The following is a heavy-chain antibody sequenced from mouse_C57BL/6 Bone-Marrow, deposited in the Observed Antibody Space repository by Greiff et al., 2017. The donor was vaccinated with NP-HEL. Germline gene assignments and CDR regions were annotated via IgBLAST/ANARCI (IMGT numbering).Heavy chain of an antibody. CDR1: GYSFTDYN. D-gene: IGHD1-1*01. V-gene: IGHV1-39*01. Sequence: VQLQQSGPELVKPGASVKISCKASGYSFTDYNMNWVKQSTGKSLEWIGVINPNYGTTSYNQKFKGKATLTVDQSSSTAYMQLNSLTSEDSAVYYCATGSSYVYWYFEVWGTGTTVTVSS. J-gene: IGHJ1*03. CDR3: ATGSSYVYWYFEV. CDR2: INPNYGTT.